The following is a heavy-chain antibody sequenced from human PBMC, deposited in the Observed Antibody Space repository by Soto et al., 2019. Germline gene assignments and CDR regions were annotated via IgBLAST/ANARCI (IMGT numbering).Heavy chain of an antibody. V-gene: IGHV4-4*02. Sequence: SETLSLTCAVSGGSVSSTNLWSWVRPPPGQGLEWIGEIYHSGSANYNPSLKSRVMMSVDTSKNQFSLKLSSVTAADTAVYYCARGWGRIFDYWGQGTLVTVS. CDR3: ARGWGRIFDY. J-gene: IGHJ4*02. CDR2: IYHSGSA. D-gene: IGHD7-27*01. CDR1: GGSVSSTNL.